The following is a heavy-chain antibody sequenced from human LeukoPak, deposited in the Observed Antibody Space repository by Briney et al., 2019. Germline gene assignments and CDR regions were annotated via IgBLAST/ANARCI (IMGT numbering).Heavy chain of an antibody. V-gene: IGHV3-7*01. CDR2: IKQDGSEK. Sequence: GGSLRLSCAASGFTFSSYWMSWVRQAPGKGLEWVANIKQDGSEKYYVDSVKGRFTISRDNAKNSLYLQMNSLRAEDTAVYYCARGKSCSGGSCYYFDYWGQGTLVTVSS. CDR1: GFTFSSYW. CDR3: ARGKSCSGGSCYYFDY. J-gene: IGHJ4*02. D-gene: IGHD2-15*01.